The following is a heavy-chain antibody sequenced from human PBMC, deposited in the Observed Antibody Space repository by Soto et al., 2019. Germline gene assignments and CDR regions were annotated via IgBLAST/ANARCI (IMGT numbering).Heavy chain of an antibody. CDR1: GYTFTSQN. CDR3: VKGGWLDPN. CDR2: INPSIGTT. J-gene: IGHJ4*02. D-gene: IGHD6-19*01. Sequence: ASVKVSCKASGYTFTSQNMHWVRQAPGQGLEWMGVINPSIGTTTYAQKFQGRVTMTSDTSTSSVYMEVSSLRSEDTAVYYCVKGGWLDPNWGQGALVTVSS. V-gene: IGHV1-46*01.